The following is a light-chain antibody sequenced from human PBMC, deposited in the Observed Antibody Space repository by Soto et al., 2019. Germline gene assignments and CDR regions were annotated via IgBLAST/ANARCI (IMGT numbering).Light chain of an antibody. CDR1: QSLSHW. CDR3: QQDVPNSPWA. Sequence: DIQMTQSPSTLSASIGDTVTITCRATQSLSHWLAWYQQKPGTAPRLLIYDVSSLESGVPSRFSGSGSGTEFTLTISDLQPADFATYYCQQDVPNSPWAFGQGTKV. V-gene: IGKV1-5*01. J-gene: IGKJ1*01. CDR2: DVS.